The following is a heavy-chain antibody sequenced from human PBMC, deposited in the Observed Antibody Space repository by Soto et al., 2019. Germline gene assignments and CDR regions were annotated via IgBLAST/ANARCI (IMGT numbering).Heavy chain of an antibody. CDR2: ISGDGGRT. Sequence: HPGGSLRLSCAASGFTFSIYAMNWVRQTPGKGLEWVSSISGDGGRTYYGDSVRGRFTISRDKFNRLYLQMNSLRADDTAVYYCARTGGGFSGYDYDPLDIWGQGTAVTVSS. CDR3: ARTGGGFSGYDYDPLDI. CDR1: GFTFSIYA. J-gene: IGHJ3*02. V-gene: IGHV3-23*02. D-gene: IGHD5-12*01.